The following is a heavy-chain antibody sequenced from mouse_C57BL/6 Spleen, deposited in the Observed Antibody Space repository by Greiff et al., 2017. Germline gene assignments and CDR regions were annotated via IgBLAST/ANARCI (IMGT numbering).Heavy chain of an antibody. D-gene: IGHD2-12*01. CDR2: IYPGDGDT. CDR1: GYAFSSYW. V-gene: IGHV1-80*01. Sequence: QVQLQQSGAELVKPGASVKISCKASGYAFSSYWMNWVKQRPGKGLEWIGQIYPGDGDTNYNGKFKGKATLTADKSSSTAYMPLSSLTSEDSAVYFCARPYYRTPELFDYWGQGTTLTVSS. CDR3: ARPYYRTPELFDY. J-gene: IGHJ2*01.